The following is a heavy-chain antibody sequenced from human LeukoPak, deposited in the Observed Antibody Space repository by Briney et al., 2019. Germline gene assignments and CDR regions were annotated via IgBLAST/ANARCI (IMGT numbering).Heavy chain of an antibody. CDR3: ARDLITFGGVIADNAAYYFDY. CDR2: ISAYNGNT. CDR1: GYTFTCYG. J-gene: IGHJ4*02. D-gene: IGHD3-16*02. V-gene: IGHV1-18*01. Sequence: ASVKVSCKASGYTFTCYGISWVRQAPGQGLEWMGWISAYNGNTNYAQKLQGRVTMTTDTSTSTAYMELRSLRPDDTAVYYCARDLITFGGVIADNAAYYFDYWGQGTLVTVSS.